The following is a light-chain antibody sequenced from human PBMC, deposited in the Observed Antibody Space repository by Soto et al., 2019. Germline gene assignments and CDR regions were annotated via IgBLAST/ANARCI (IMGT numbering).Light chain of an antibody. Sequence: DIPMTQSPSTLSASVGDRVTITCRASQSVNDWLAWYQQKPGKAPNLLIYKVSNLESGVPSRFSGSGSGTELTLTISRLQPDDFATYYCQQYNSYSWTFGQGTKVEIK. CDR3: QQYNSYSWT. CDR1: QSVNDW. V-gene: IGKV1-5*03. CDR2: KVS. J-gene: IGKJ1*01.